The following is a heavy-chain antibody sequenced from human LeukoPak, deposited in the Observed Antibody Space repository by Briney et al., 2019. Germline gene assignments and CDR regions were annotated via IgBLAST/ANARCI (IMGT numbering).Heavy chain of an antibody. CDR3: ARGWGSSSVPKYYYYYYYMDV. Sequence: ASVTVSCKASGYTFTSYGISWVRQAPGQGLEWMGWISAYNGNTNYAQKLQGRVTMTTDTSTSTAYMELRSLRSDDTAVYYCARGWGSSSVPKYYYYYYYMDVWGKGTTVTVSS. CDR2: ISAYNGNT. J-gene: IGHJ6*03. D-gene: IGHD6-6*01. V-gene: IGHV1-18*01. CDR1: GYTFTSYG.